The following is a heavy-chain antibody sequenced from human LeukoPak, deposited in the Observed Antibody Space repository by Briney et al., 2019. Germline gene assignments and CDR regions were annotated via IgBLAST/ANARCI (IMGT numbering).Heavy chain of an antibody. CDR2: IGSGGTT. J-gene: IGHJ4*02. CDR1: GITFSNYA. D-gene: IGHD3-22*01. CDR3: AKYFYDSSTYSFDY. Sequence: GGSLRLSCAASGITFSNYAMSWVRQAPGKGLEWVSSIGSGGTTHYADSVKGRFTISRDNSKNTLFLQMNSLRAEDTAVYYCAKYFYDSSTYSFDYRGQGTLVTVSS. V-gene: IGHV3-23*01.